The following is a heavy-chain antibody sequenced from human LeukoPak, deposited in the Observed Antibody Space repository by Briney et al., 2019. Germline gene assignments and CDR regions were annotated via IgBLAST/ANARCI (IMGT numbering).Heavy chain of an antibody. Sequence: PGGSLRLSCSASAFTFSSYAMHWVRQAPGKGLEYVSAISSNGGSTYYANSVKGRFTISRDNSKNTLYLQMGSLRAEDTAVYYCARDHCEDSSGYYYAWFCFHHWGQGTLVSVSS. V-gene: IGHV3-64*01. D-gene: IGHD3-22*01. CDR3: ARDHCEDSSGYYYAWFCFHH. J-gene: IGHJ1*01. CDR1: AFTFSSYA. CDR2: ISSNGGST.